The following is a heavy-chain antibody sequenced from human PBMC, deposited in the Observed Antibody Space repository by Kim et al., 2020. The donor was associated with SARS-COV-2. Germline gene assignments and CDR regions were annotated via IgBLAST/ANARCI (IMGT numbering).Heavy chain of an antibody. CDR2: INTNTGNP. CDR3: ARCYVCSTSCPPPPDHYGMDV. CDR1: GYTFTSYA. J-gene: IGHJ6*02. Sequence: ASVKVSCKASGYTFTSYAMNWVRQAPGQGLEWMGWINTNTGNPTYAQGFTGRFVFSLDTSVSTAYLQISSLKAEDTAVYYCARCYVCSTSCPPPPDHYGMDVWGQGTTVTVSS. D-gene: IGHD2-2*01. V-gene: IGHV7-4-1*02.